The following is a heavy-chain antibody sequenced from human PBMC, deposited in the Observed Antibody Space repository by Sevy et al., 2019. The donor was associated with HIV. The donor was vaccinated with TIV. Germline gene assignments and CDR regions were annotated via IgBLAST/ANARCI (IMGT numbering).Heavy chain of an antibody. J-gene: IGHJ5*02. CDR2: ISSSSSYT. CDR3: ARERTWTTGTTVRFDP. Sequence: LGGSLRLSCAASGFTFSDYYMSWIRQAPGKGLEWVSYISSSSSYTNYADSVKGRFTISRDNAKNSLYLQMNSLRAEDTAVYYCARERTWTTGTTVRFDPWGHGTLVTVSS. V-gene: IGHV3-11*06. D-gene: IGHD1-1*01. CDR1: GFTFSDYY.